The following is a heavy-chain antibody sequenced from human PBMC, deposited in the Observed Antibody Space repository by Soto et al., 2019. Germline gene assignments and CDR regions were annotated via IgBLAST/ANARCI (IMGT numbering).Heavy chain of an antibody. Sequence: GGSLRLSCAASGFTFSDFGMRWVRQAPGKGLEWVAIISYDGILKYYADSVKGRFTISRDTSKGAVYLQMNSLTPEDTAVYYCAKDFKVSGGHYGSLNYYYGMDVWGQGTTVTVSS. D-gene: IGHD3-10*01. J-gene: IGHJ6*02. CDR3: AKDFKVSGGHYGSLNYYYGMDV. V-gene: IGHV3-30*18. CDR1: GFTFSDFG. CDR2: ISYDGILK.